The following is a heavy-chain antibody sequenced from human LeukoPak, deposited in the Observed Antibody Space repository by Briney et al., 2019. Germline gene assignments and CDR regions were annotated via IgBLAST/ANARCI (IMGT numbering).Heavy chain of an antibody. CDR3: ARGDYYDSSGLPQY. D-gene: IGHD3-22*01. J-gene: IGHJ4*02. CDR1: GGTFSSYA. Sequence: ASVKVSCKASGGTFSSYAISWVRQAPGQGLEWMGGIIPIFGTANYAQKLQGRVTMTTDTSTSTAYMELRSLRSDDTAVYYCARGDYYDSSGLPQYWGQGTLVTVSS. CDR2: IIPIFGTA. V-gene: IGHV1-69*05.